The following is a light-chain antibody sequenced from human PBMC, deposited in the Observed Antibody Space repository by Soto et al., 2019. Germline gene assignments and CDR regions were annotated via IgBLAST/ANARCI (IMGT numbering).Light chain of an antibody. Sequence: EIVMTQSPATLSVSTGERATLSCRASQTVSSYLAWYQQKPGQARRLLIYVASTRAAGLPAMFSGSGSGTEFTLTISVRQSEDVAVYYCQQYNNWPLTFGQGTKVEIK. CDR1: QTVSSY. CDR3: QQYNNWPLT. J-gene: IGKJ1*01. CDR2: VAS. V-gene: IGKV3D-15*01.